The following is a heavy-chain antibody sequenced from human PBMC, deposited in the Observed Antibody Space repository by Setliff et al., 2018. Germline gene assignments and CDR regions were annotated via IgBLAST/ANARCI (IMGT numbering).Heavy chain of an antibody. CDR1: GGTLSGYA. CDR3: ARDSVTLGQLERRGGCRYYDMDV. Sequence: GASVKVSCKASGGTLSGYAFSWVRQAPGQGLEWVGGITPIFETAHYAQKFQDRVTITADKSTSTVYMELNSLISEDTAVYLCARDSVTLGQLERRGGCRYYDMDVWGQGTTVTVSS. CDR2: ITPIFETA. J-gene: IGHJ6*02. D-gene: IGHD1-1*01. V-gene: IGHV1-69*06.